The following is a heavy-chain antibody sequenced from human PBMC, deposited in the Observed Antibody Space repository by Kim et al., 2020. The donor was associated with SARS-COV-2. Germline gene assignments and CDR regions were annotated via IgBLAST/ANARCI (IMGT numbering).Heavy chain of an antibody. J-gene: IGHJ4*02. Sequence: ASVKVSCKASGYDFTRYGLNWVRQAPGRGLEWLGRINTYSGNPTYARASIGHFVFSLDTSVSTAYLQIIDLQFEDTAIYYCARGARDEVAHLSYWGQGTQVTVSP. V-gene: IGHV7-4-1*02. CDR1: GYDFTRYG. D-gene: IGHD5-12*01. CDR3: ARGARDEVAHLSY. CDR2: INTYSGNP.